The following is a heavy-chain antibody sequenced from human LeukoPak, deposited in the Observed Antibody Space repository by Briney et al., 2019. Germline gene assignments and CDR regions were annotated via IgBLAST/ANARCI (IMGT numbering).Heavy chain of an antibody. V-gene: IGHV3-48*04. D-gene: IGHD6-13*01. J-gene: IGHJ3*02. CDR2: ISSSSSTI. CDR3: ARDSSSWTKNDAFDI. Sequence: PGGSLRLSCAASGFTFSSYSMNWVRQAPGKGLEWVSYISSSSSTIYYADSVKGRFTISRDNAKNSLYLQMNNLRAEDTAVYYCARDSSSWTKNDAFDIWGQGTMVTVSS. CDR1: GFTFSSYS.